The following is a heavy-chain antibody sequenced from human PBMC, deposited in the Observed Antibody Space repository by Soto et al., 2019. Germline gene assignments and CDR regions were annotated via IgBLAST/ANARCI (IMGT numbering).Heavy chain of an antibody. CDR1: GFTFSGSA. Sequence: PGWSLRLSCAASGFTFSGSAMHWVRQASGKGLEWVGRIRSKANSYATAYAASVKGRFTISRDDSKNTAYLQMNSLKTEDTAVYYCTRLAQGYYGIEVWGEGTTVTVSS. V-gene: IGHV3-73*01. J-gene: IGHJ6*04. CDR2: IRSKANSYAT. CDR3: TRLAQGYYGIEV.